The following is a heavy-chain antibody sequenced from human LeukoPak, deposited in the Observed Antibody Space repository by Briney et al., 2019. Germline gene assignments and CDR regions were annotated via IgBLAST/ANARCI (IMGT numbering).Heavy chain of an antibody. Sequence: SETLSLTCAVSGGSISSGGYSWSWIRQPPGKGLEWIGYIYHSGSTYYNPSLKSRVTISVDRSKNQFSLKLSSVTAADTAVYYCARRDCSGGSCLIDYWGQGTLVTVSS. V-gene: IGHV4-30-2*01. CDR2: IYHSGST. J-gene: IGHJ4*02. CDR1: GGSISSGGYS. D-gene: IGHD2-15*01. CDR3: ARRDCSGGSCLIDY.